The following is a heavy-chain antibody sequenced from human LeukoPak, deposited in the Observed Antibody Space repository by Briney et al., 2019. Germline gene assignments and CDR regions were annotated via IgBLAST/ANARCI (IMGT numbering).Heavy chain of an antibody. V-gene: IGHV1-69*04. CDR1: GGTFSSYA. CDR3: TRVNLRGSQYNWFDP. J-gene: IGHJ5*02. CDR2: ITPIINSA. D-gene: IGHD1-26*01. Sequence: SVKVSCKASGGTFSSYAISWVRQAPGQGLEWMGRITPIINSAKYAQKFRDRLTITADTSTGTAYMELSSLTSEDTALYYCTRVNLRGSQYNWFDPWGQGTLVTVSS.